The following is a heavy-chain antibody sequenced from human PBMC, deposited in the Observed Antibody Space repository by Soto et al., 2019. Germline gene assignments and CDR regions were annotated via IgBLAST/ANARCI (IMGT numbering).Heavy chain of an antibody. CDR1: GFTFSSYA. V-gene: IGHV3-23*01. J-gene: IGHJ4*02. D-gene: IGHD3-3*01. Sequence: PGGSLRLSCAASGFTFSSYAMSWVRQAPGKGLEWVSAISGSGGSTYYADSVKGRFTISRDNSKNTLYLQMNSLRAEDTAVYYCAKDGLRFLEWLSPMNYFDYWGQGTLVTVSS. CDR3: AKDGLRFLEWLSPMNYFDY. CDR2: ISGSGGST.